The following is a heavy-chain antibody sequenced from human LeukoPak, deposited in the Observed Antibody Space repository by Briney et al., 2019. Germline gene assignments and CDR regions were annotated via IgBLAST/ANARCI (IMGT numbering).Heavy chain of an antibody. CDR3: ARSQADDSSGYAYYYGMDV. CDR1: GYTFTSNG. CDR2: ISAYNGNT. Sequence: ASVKVSCKASGYTFTSNGISWVRQAPGQGLEWMGWISAYNGNTNYAQKLQGRVTMTTDTSTSTAYMELRSLRSDDTAVYYCARSQADDSSGYAYYYGMDVWGQGTTVTVSS. V-gene: IGHV1-18*01. J-gene: IGHJ6*02. D-gene: IGHD3-22*01.